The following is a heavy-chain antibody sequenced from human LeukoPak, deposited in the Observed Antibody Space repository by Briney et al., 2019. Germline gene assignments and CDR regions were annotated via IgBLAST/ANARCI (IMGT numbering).Heavy chain of an antibody. V-gene: IGHV3-30*02. J-gene: IGHJ5*02. D-gene: IGHD3-22*01. CDR2: IRHDGNNK. CDR3: AKDGGYYYDSSGYDNWFDP. CDR1: GFTFSAYE. Sequence: GGSLRLSCAASGFTFSAYEMNWVRQAPGKGLEWVAFIRHDGNNKYYADSVKGRFTISRDNSKNTVYLQMNSPRAEDTAVYYCAKDGGYYYDSSGYDNWFDPWGQGTLVSVSS.